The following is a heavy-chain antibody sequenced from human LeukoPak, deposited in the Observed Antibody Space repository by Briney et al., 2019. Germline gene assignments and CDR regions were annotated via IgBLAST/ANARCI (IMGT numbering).Heavy chain of an antibody. V-gene: IGHV4-59*01. J-gene: IGHJ3*01. D-gene: IGHD1-26*01. Sequence: SETLSLTCTVSGGSISSYCWSWIRQPPGKGLEWIGYIYYSGRTNCNPSLKSRVTISVDTSKNQFSLKLSSVTAADTAVYYCARGIVGAHNCLNAFDLWGQGTMVSVSS. CDR1: GGSISSYC. CDR2: IYYSGRT. CDR3: ARGIVGAHNCLNAFDL.